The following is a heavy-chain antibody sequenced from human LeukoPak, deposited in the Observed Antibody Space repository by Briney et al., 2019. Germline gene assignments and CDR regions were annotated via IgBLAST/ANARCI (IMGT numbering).Heavy chain of an antibody. V-gene: IGHV1-46*01. D-gene: IGHD3-10*01. CDR3: ARDRGLNVCPSDY. CDR2: INPSGGTT. Sequence: AASVKVSCKASGYTFTSYFMHWVRQAPGQGLEWMGIINPSGGTTSYAQKFQGRVTMTRDTSTSTVYMELSSLRSEDTAVYYCARDRGLNVCPSDYWGQGTLVIVSS. CDR1: GYTFTSYF. J-gene: IGHJ4*02.